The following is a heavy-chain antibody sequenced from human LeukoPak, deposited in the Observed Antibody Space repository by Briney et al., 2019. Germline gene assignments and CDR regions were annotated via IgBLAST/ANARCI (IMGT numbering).Heavy chain of an antibody. CDR2: IYHSGST. CDR3: ARDDYGAFDY. V-gene: IGHV4-38-2*02. CDR1: GYSISSGYY. D-gene: IGHD4-17*01. Sequence: SETLSLTCTVSGYSISSGYYWGWIRQPPGKGLEWIGSIYHSGSTYYNPSLKSRVTISVDTSKNQFSLKLSSVTAADTAVYYCARDDYGAFDYWGQGTLVTVSS. J-gene: IGHJ4*02.